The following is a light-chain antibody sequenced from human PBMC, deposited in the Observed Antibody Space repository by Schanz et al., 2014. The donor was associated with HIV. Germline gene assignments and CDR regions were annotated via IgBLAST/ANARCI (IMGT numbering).Light chain of an antibody. J-gene: IGLJ2*01. CDR2: DVS. CDR1: SSNVGGYDY. V-gene: IGLV2-14*03. Sequence: QSALTQPASVSGSPGLSITISCTGTSSNVGGYDYVSWYQQHPGKAPKLIIYDVSNRPSGISYRFSGSKSGNTASLTISGLQAEDEGDYYCSSYTSTTTLVVFGGGTKLTVL. CDR3: SSYTSTTTLVV.